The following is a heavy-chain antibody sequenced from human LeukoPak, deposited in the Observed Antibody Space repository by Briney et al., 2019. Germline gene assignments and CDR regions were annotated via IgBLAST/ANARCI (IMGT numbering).Heavy chain of an antibody. V-gene: IGHV3-21*01. J-gene: IGHJ4*02. CDR2: ISSSSSYI. Sequence: GGSLRLSCAASGFTFSRSTMNWVRQAPGKGLEWLSSISSSSSYIYYADSVKGRFIISRDNAKNSLYLQMNSLRAEDTAVYYCARDNYYYDSSGYYHFDYWGQGTLVTVSS. CDR3: ARDNYYYDSSGYYHFDY. D-gene: IGHD3-22*01. CDR1: GFTFSRST.